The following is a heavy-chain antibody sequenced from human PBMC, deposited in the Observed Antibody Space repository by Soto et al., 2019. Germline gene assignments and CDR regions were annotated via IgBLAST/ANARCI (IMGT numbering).Heavy chain of an antibody. CDR1: GFTFSDHY. D-gene: IGHD3-10*01. Sequence: QVQLVESGGGLVKPGGSLRLSCAASGFTFSDHYITWIRQAPGKGLEWVSKISGSGSIKYYADSVRGRFTVSRDNAKNSVYLQMDSLRAEDTAVYYCASDPYYYASAYWGQGALLPVSS. J-gene: IGHJ4*02. CDR3: ASDPYYYASAY. V-gene: IGHV3-11*01. CDR2: ISGSGSIK.